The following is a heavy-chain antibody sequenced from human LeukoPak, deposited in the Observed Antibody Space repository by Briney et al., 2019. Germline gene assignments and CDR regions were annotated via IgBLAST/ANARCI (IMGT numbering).Heavy chain of an antibody. V-gene: IGHV3-64*01. D-gene: IGHD3-3*01. CDR3: ARLAYYDFWSGYPIGH. Sequence: GGSLRLSCAASGFTFSSYAMHWVRQAPGKGLEYVSAISSNGGSTYYANSVKGRFTISRDNSKNTLYLQMGSLRAEDMAVYYCARLAYYDFWSGYPIGHGGQGTLVTVSS. CDR1: GFTFSSYA. J-gene: IGHJ4*02. CDR2: ISSNGGST.